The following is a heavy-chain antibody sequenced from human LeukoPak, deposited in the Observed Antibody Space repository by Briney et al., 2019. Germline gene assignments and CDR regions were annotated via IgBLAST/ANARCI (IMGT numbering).Heavy chain of an antibody. D-gene: IGHD1-1*01. CDR2: ISPYNGNT. CDR3: ARESTTFDY. Sequence: ASVKVSCKASGGTFSSYAISWVRQAPGQGLEWMGWISPYNGNTNYAQKVQDRVTMTTDTSTSTAYMELRSLRSDDTAVYYCARESTTFDYWGQGTLVTVSS. V-gene: IGHV1-18*01. CDR1: GGTFSSYA. J-gene: IGHJ4*02.